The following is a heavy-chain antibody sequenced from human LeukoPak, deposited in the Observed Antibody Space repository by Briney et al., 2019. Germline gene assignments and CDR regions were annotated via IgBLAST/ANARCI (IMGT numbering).Heavy chain of an antibody. CDR3: AKRGVVIRVILVGFHKEAYYFDS. D-gene: IGHD3-22*01. CDR1: GITLSNYG. J-gene: IGHJ4*02. CDR2: ISGGGGST. Sequence: TGGSLRLSCAVSGITLSNYGMSWVRQAPGKGLEWVAGISGGGGSTNYADSVKGRFTISRDSPKNTLYLQMNSLRAEDTAVYFCAKRGVVIRVILVGFHKEAYYFDSWGQGALVTVSS. V-gene: IGHV3-23*01.